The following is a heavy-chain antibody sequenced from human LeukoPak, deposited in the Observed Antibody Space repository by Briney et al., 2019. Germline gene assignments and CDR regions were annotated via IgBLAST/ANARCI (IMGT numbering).Heavy chain of an antibody. CDR1: GYTFTSYG. Sequence: ASVKVSCKTSGYTFTSYGVSWVRQAPGQRHEWMGWISTYNYNTNYAQKFRGRVTLTKDTSTSTVYMELRSLRFDDTAIYYCAGQVDTSMALPDYWGQGTLVTVSS. J-gene: IGHJ4*02. CDR3: AGQVDTSMALPDY. CDR2: ISTYNYNT. V-gene: IGHV1-18*01. D-gene: IGHD5-18*01.